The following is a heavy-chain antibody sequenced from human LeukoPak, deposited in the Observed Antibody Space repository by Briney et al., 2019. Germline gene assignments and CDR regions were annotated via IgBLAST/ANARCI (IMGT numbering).Heavy chain of an antibody. J-gene: IGHJ4*02. CDR2: IYTSGST. D-gene: IGHD3-22*01. CDR1: GGSISSGSYY. Sequence: SQTLSLTCTVSGGSISSGSYYWSWIRQPAGKGLEWIGRIYTSGSTNYNPSLKSRVTISVDTSKSQFSLKLSSVTAADTAVYYCARDLYYYDSSGYYGEDYFDYWGQGTLVTVSS. V-gene: IGHV4-61*02. CDR3: ARDLYYYDSSGYYGEDYFDY.